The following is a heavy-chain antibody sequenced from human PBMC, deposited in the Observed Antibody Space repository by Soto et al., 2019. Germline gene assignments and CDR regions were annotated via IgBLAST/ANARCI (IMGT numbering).Heavy chain of an antibody. V-gene: IGHV5-51*01. CDR2: IYPGDSDT. D-gene: IGHD3-3*01. J-gene: IGHJ6*02. Sequence: GESLKISCKGSGYGFTSYWIGWVRQMPGKGLEWMGIIYPGDSDTRYSPSFQGQVTISADKSISTAYLQWSSLKASDTAMYYCARHGWSDYYYYGMDVWGQGTTVTVSS. CDR3: ARHGWSDYYYYGMDV. CDR1: GYGFTSYW.